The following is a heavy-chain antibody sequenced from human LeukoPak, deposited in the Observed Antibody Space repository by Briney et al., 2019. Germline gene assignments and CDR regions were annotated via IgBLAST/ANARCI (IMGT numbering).Heavy chain of an antibody. Sequence: ASVKVSCKASGYTFTCRYLHWVRQAPGQALEWMGWITPFNGNTNYAQKFQDRVTITRDRSMSTAYMELSSLRSEDTAMYYCASSRWYSSGWYPIDYWGQGTLVTVSS. CDR2: ITPFNGNT. CDR1: GYTFTCRY. D-gene: IGHD6-19*01. CDR3: ASSRWYSSGWYPIDY. V-gene: IGHV1-45*02. J-gene: IGHJ4*02.